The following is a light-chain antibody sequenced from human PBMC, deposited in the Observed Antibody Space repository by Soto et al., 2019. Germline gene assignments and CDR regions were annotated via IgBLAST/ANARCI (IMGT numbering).Light chain of an antibody. V-gene: IGLV2-11*01. Sequence: QSALTQPRSVSGSPGQSVTISCTGTSRDDGVYKYVSWYQQHPGKVPKLMIYDVNQRHSGVPDRFSASKSGNTASLTISGLQAEDEAESYCSSYAGTYTPHVVFGGGTKVTVL. CDR1: SRDDGVYKY. J-gene: IGLJ2*01. CDR2: DVN. CDR3: SSYAGTYTPHVV.